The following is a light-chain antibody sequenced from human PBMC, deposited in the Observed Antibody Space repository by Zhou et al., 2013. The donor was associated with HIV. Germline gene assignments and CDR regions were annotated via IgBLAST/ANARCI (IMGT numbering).Light chain of an antibody. CDR3: HQRNNWPWT. Sequence: EIVLTQSPGTLSLSPGERATLSCRASQSVSSGYLAWYQQKPGQAPRLLIYGASRRATGIPDRFRGSGSGTDFTLTISSLEPEDFAVYYCHQRNNWPWTFGQGTKVEIK. CDR1: QSVSSGY. CDR2: GAS. J-gene: IGKJ1*01. V-gene: IGKV3D-20*02.